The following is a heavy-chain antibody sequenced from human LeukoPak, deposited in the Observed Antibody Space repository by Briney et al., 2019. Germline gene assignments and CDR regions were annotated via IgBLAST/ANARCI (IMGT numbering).Heavy chain of an antibody. V-gene: IGHV3-49*03. Sequence: GGSLRLSCSASGFTFGDYAMSWLRQAPGKGLEYIGFIRSETYGGATEYAASTKGRFIISRDDSNSIAYLQINSLKTEDTAVYYCSRGGVTKVRGVITPDWFDYWGQGTLVTVSS. CDR3: SRGGVTKVRGVITPDWFDY. D-gene: IGHD3-10*01. J-gene: IGHJ4*02. CDR2: IRSETYGGAT. CDR1: GFTFGDYA.